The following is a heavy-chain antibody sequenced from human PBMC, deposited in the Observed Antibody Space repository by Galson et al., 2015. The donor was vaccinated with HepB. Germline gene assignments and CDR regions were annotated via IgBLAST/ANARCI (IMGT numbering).Heavy chain of an antibody. D-gene: IGHD3-10*01. V-gene: IGHV3-33*01. CDR1: GLGFRDYG. CDR3: ASGITRAMNYYGPFDY. CDR2: VWFDGSNK. Sequence: SLRLSCAASGLGFRDYGMHWVRQAPGKGLEWVAVVWFDGSNKYYADSVKGRFTISRDNSKNTLFLQMNSLRAEDTAVYYCASGITRAMNYYGPFDYWGQGILVTVSS. J-gene: IGHJ4*02.